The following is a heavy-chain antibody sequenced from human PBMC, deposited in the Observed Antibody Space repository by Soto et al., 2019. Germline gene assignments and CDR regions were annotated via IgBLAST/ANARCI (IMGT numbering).Heavy chain of an antibody. D-gene: IGHD1-26*01. J-gene: IGHJ4*02. Sequence: EVQLVESGGGLVQPGGSLRLSCAASGLTFSSYWMHWVRQAPGKGLVWVSRINTDGSSTTYADSVKGRFTISRDNTKNTLYLQMNSLRVEDTAVYYCARASGSNIHFDYWGQGTLVTLSS. V-gene: IGHV3-74*01. CDR3: ARASGSNIHFDY. CDR2: INTDGSST. CDR1: GLTFSSYW.